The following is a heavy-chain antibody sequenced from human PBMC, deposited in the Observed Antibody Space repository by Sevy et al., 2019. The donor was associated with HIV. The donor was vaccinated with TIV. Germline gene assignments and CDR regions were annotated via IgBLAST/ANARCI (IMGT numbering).Heavy chain of an antibody. V-gene: IGHV4-39*01. CDR1: GGSISRINYY. D-gene: IGHD6-19*01. J-gene: IGHJ5*02. CDR3: ARVTWYTSGWYWFEP. Sequence: SETLSLTCTVSGGSISRINYYWGWIRQPPGKGLEWIGSIYYSGSTYYKPSLKSRVTISVDTSKNQFSLKLSSVTAADTAVYYCARVTWYTSGWYWFEPWGQGTLVTVSS. CDR2: IYYSGST.